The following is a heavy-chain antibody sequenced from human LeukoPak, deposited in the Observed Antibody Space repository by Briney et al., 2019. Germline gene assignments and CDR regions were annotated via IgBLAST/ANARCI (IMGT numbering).Heavy chain of an antibody. CDR3: ATPGGFGELFDYYYGMDV. J-gene: IGHJ6*02. Sequence: GGSLRLSCAASGFTFSSYAMSWVRQAPGKGLEWVSAISGSGGSTYYADSVKGRFTISRDNSKNTLYLQMNSLRAEDTAVYYCATPGGFGELFDYYYGMDVWGQGTTVTVSS. V-gene: IGHV3-23*01. CDR2: ISGSGGST. CDR1: GFTFSSYA. D-gene: IGHD3-10*01.